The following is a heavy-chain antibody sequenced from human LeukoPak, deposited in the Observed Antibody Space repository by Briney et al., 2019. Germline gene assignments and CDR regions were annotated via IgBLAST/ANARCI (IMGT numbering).Heavy chain of an antibody. Sequence: SETLSLTCAVYGGSFSGYYWSWIRQPPGKGLEWIGEINHSGSTNYNPSLKSRVTISVDTSKNQFSLKLSSVTAADTAVYYCASPHVADHGVDYWGQGTLVTVSS. D-gene: IGHD6-19*01. CDR3: ASPHVADHGVDY. V-gene: IGHV4-34*01. J-gene: IGHJ4*02. CDR2: INHSGST. CDR1: GGSFSGYY.